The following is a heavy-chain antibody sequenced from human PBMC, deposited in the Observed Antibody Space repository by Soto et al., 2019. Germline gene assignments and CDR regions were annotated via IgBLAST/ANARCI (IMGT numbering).Heavy chain of an antibody. D-gene: IGHD1-26*01. Sequence: QVQLVQSGSEVKKPGASVKVSCKASGYRFISYGLSWVRQAPGQGLEWMGWISPDNGNTNYAQKLQGRVTMTTETSTGTAYMELRSLRSDDTAIYWCAREGSGGGGMDVWGQGTTVTVSS. V-gene: IGHV1-18*01. J-gene: IGHJ6*02. CDR1: GYRFISYG. CDR3: AREGSGGGGMDV. CDR2: ISPDNGNT.